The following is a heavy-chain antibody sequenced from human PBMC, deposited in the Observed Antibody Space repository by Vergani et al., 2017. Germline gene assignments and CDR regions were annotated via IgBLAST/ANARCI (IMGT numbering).Heavy chain of an antibody. CDR3: ARVDTQVPATSHFYYMDV. D-gene: IGHD6-25*01. Sequence: QVHLQESGPGLVKPSETLSLTCTVSGYSITSGYYWGWIRQPPGRGLEWIGSFYHSGSTYHNPSLRSRLTISVDTSQNQFSLKLRSVTAADTAVYYCARVDTQVPATSHFYYMDVWGKGTTVVVSS. CDR1: GYSITSGYY. V-gene: IGHV4-38-2*02. J-gene: IGHJ6*03. CDR2: FYHSGST.